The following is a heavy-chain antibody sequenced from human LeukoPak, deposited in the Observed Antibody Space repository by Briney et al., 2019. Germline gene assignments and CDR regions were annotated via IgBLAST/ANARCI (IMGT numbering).Heavy chain of an antibody. CDR1: GFDFSSYA. J-gene: IGHJ4*01. CDR2: IIYDGSNK. V-gene: IGHV3-30*04. D-gene: IGHD6-19*01. Sequence: GRSLRLSCAASGFDFSSYAMHWVRQAPGKGLEWMAVIIYDGSNKNYADPVKGRFTISRDNSRNTPYMKMNSLRVEDTAVYYCARGVGETLSGWTLDYWGHGTLVAVSS. CDR3: ARGVGETLSGWTLDY.